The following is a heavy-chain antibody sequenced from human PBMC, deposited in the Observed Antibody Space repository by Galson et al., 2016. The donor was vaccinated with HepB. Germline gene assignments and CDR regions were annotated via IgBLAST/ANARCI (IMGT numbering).Heavy chain of an antibody. Sequence: TLSLTCTVSGGSMSSGDYYWSWIRQPPGKGLEWIGYIDYSGSTYYNPSLKSRVTILVDTSKNQFSLKLSSVTAADTAVYYCARRYGSGSYYSFWFDPGGQGTLVTVSS. CDR3: ARRYGSGSYYSFWFDP. D-gene: IGHD3-10*01. J-gene: IGHJ5*02. V-gene: IGHV4-30-4*01. CDR1: GGSMSSGDYY. CDR2: IDYSGST.